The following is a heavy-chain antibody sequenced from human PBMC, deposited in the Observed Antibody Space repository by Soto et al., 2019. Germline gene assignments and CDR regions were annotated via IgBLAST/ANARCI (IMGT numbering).Heavy chain of an antibody. CDR3: SRGGARRFLEWLVPNDAFDI. D-gene: IGHD3-3*01. CDR1: GFTFSSYA. Sequence: QVQLVESGGGVVQPGRSLRLSCAASGFTFSSYAMHWVRQAPGKGLEWVAVISSDGSNKYYSDSVKGRFTISRDDSKNTLYLQMNSLRTEDTAVYYCSRGGARRFLEWLVPNDAFDIWGQGPMVTVAS. CDR2: ISSDGSNK. V-gene: IGHV3-30-3*01. J-gene: IGHJ3*02.